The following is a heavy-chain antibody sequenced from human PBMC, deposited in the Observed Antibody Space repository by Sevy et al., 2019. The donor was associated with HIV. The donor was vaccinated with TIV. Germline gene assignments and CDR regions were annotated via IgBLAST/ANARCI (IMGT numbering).Heavy chain of an antibody. V-gene: IGHV3-30-3*01. J-gene: IGHJ3*02. CDR3: ARDLGRWYHNDAFDI. CDR1: GFTFSSYV. D-gene: IGHD6-13*01. Sequence: GGSLRLSCAASGFTFSSYVMHWVRQAPGKGLEWVAVISYDGSNKYYADSVKGRFTISRDNSKNTLYLQMNSLRAEDTAVYYCARDLGRWYHNDAFDIWGQGTMVTVSS. CDR2: ISYDGSNK.